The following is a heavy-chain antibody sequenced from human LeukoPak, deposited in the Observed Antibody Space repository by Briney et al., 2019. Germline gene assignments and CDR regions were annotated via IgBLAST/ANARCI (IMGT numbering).Heavy chain of an antibody. CDR2: IRSKAYGGTT. D-gene: IGHD4-17*01. CDR1: GFTFGDYA. J-gene: IGHJ5*02. Sequence: PGGSLRLSCTASGFTFGDYAMSWVRQAPGKGLEWLGFIRSKAYGGTTEYAASVKGRFTISRDDSKSIAYLQMNSLKTEDTAVYYCTRDNGDYYFPNWFDPWGQGTLVTVSS. CDR3: TRDNGDYYFPNWFDP. V-gene: IGHV3-49*04.